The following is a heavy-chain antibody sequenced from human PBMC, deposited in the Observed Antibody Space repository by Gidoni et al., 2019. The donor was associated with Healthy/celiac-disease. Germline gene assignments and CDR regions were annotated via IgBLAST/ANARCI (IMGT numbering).Heavy chain of an antibody. J-gene: IGHJ4*02. CDR3: ARDRPYGSGSYSFDY. CDR1: GFTFSSYS. CDR2: ISSSSSYI. V-gene: IGHV3-21*01. D-gene: IGHD3-10*01. Sequence: EVQLVESGGELVKPGGSLRLSCAASGFTFSSYSMNWVRQAPGKGLEWVSSISSSSSYIYYADSVKGRFTISRDNAKNSLYLQMNSLRAEDTAVNYCARDRPYGSGSYSFDYWGQGTLVTVSS.